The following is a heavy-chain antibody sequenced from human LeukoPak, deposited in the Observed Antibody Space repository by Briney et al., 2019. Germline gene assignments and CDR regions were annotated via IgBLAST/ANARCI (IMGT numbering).Heavy chain of an antibody. Sequence: SETLSLTCAVYGGSFSGYYWSWIRQPPGKGLEWIGEINHSGSTNYNPSLKSRVTISVDTSKNQFSLKLSSVTAADTAVYYCARGRRKLGYCSSTSCPNRTPVFDYWGQGTLVTVSS. CDR3: ARGRRKLGYCSSTSCPNRTPVFDY. J-gene: IGHJ4*02. CDR2: INHSGST. V-gene: IGHV4-34*01. D-gene: IGHD2-2*03. CDR1: GGSFSGYY.